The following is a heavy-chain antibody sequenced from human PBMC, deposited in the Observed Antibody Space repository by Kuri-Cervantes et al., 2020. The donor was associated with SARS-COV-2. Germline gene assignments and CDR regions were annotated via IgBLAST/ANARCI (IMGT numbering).Heavy chain of an antibody. J-gene: IGHJ6*03. Sequence: SVKVSCKASGGTFSSYAISWVRQAPGQGLEWMGGIIPIFGTANYAQKFQGRVTITADESTSTAYMELSSLRSEDTAVYYCARGGQYYDFWSGYPTDYYYYYMDGWGKGTTVTVSS. CDR3: ARGGQYYDFWSGYPTDYYYYYMDG. D-gene: IGHD3-3*01. CDR2: IIPIFGTA. V-gene: IGHV1-69*13. CDR1: GGTFSSYA.